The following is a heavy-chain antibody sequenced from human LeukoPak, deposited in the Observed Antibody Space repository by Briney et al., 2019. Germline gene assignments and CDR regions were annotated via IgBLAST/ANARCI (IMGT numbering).Heavy chain of an antibody. J-gene: IGHJ4*02. V-gene: IGHV4-34*01. CDR3: ARHAGYPPRNGSGSYYNVRFGDY. Sequence: QASEILSLTCAVYGGSFSGYYWSWIRQPPGKGLEWIGEINHSGSTNYNPSLKSRVTISVDTSKNQFSLKLSSVTAADTAVYYCARHAGYPPRNGSGSYYNVRFGDYWGQGTLVTVSS. CDR2: INHSGST. D-gene: IGHD3-10*01. CDR1: GGSFSGYY.